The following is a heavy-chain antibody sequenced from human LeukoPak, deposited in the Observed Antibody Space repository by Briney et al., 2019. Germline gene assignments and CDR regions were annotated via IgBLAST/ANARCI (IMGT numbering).Heavy chain of an antibody. CDR2: ISDDGSNK. D-gene: IGHD4-17*01. J-gene: IGHJ4*02. CDR3: AKDRGVTTVTTGPDY. Sequence: GGSLRLSCAASGFTFSSFGVHWVRLAPGKGLEWVAVISDDGSNKYYADSVKGRFTISRDNSKNTLYLQMNSLRAEDTAVYYCAKDRGVTTVTTGPDYWGQGTLVSVSS. CDR1: GFTFSSFG. V-gene: IGHV3-30*18.